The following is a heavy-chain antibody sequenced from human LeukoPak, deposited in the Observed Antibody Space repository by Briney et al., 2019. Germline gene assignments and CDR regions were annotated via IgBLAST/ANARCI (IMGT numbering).Heavy chain of an antibody. D-gene: IGHD1-26*01. CDR3: ARASVRVGAKAFGFDI. Sequence: GASVKVSCKASGYTLSSYGISWVRQAPGQGLEWMGWITTYNGNTNYAQKFQGRVTMTTDTSTSTAYMDLRSLRSDDTAVYYCARASVRVGAKAFGFDIWGQGTMVTVSS. J-gene: IGHJ3*02. CDR2: ITTYNGNT. CDR1: GYTLSSYG. V-gene: IGHV1-18*01.